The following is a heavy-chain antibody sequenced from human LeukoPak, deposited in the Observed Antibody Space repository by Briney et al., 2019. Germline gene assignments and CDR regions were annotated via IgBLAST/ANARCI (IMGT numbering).Heavy chain of an antibody. CDR2: IYYSGST. Sequence: SETLSLTCTVPGGSISSYYWSWIRQPPGKGLEWIGYIYYSGSTNYNPSLKSRVTISVDTSKNQFSLKLSSVTAADTAVYYCARALGCSSTSCYAGFDYWGQGTLVTVSS. CDR3: ARALGCSSTSCYAGFDY. J-gene: IGHJ4*02. V-gene: IGHV4-59*01. CDR1: GGSISSYY. D-gene: IGHD2-2*01.